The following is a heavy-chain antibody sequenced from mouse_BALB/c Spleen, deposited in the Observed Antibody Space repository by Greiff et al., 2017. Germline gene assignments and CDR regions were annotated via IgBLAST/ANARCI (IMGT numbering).Heavy chain of an antibody. CDR1: GFSLTGYG. Sequence: VMLVESGPGLVAPSQSLSITCTVSGFSLTGYGVTWVRQPPGKGLEWLGMIWGDGSTDYNSARKSRLSISKDNSKSQVFLKMNSLQTDDTARYYCARSYYRYDYFDYWGEGTTLTVSS. V-gene: IGHV2-6-7*01. CDR2: IWGDGST. D-gene: IGHD2-14*01. J-gene: IGHJ2*01. CDR3: ARSYYRYDYFDY.